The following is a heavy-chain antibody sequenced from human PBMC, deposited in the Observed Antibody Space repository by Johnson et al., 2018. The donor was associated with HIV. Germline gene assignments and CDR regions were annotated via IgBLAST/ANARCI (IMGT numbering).Heavy chain of an antibody. J-gene: IGHJ3*02. CDR1: GFTFSGYA. Sequence: QVQLVESGGRLVKPGRSLRLSCAASGFTFSGYAMHWVRQAPGKGLEWVAVIYYDGTNKHYADSVKGRFTISRDNSKNTLFLQMNSLRAEDTAVYYCAKDAAAAALRAFDNWGQGTMVTVSS. D-gene: IGHD6-13*01. CDR3: AKDAAAAALRAFDN. CDR2: IYYDGTNK. V-gene: IGHV3-33*06.